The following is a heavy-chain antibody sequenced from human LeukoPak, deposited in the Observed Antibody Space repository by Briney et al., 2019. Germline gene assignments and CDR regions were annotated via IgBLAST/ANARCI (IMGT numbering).Heavy chain of an antibody. CDR1: GVSMRSYY. J-gene: IGHJ4*02. Sequence: PETLSLTCTVSGVSMRSYYWSWIRQPPGKGLEWIGYVFSSGSTDYNPSLKSRVTMSVVTSRNQFSLNLRSVTAADTAVYYCTRGGWLRFDYWGQGILVTVSS. D-gene: IGHD5-12*01. V-gene: IGHV4-59*01. CDR2: VFSSGST. CDR3: TRGGWLRFDY.